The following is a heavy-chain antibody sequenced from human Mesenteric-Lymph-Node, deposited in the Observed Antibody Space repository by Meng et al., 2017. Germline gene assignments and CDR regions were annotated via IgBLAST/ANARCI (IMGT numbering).Heavy chain of an antibody. D-gene: IGHD3-10*01. V-gene: IGHV3-11*04. CDR2: ISSSGSTI. J-gene: IGHJ4*02. CDR1: GFTFSDYY. CDR3: ARLVGGRQKYYFDH. Sequence: GESLKISCAASGFTFSDYYMSWIRQAPGKGLEWVSYISSSGSTIYYADSVKGRFTISRDNAKNSLYMQMNSLRAEDTAVYYCARLVGGRQKYYFDHWGQGTLVTVSS.